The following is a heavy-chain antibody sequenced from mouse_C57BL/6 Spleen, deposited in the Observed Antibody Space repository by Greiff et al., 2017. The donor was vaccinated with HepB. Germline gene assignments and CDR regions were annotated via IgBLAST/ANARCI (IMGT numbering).Heavy chain of an antibody. CDR2: IHPNRGST. Sequence: QVQLQQPGAELVKPGASVKLSCKASGYTFTSYWMHWVKQRPGQGLEWIGMIHPNRGSTNYNEKFKSKATLTVDKSSSTAYMQLSSLTSEDSAVYYCARGGYYEYDRAMDYWGQGTSVTVSS. CDR3: ARGGYYEYDRAMDY. J-gene: IGHJ4*01. CDR1: GYTFTSYW. D-gene: IGHD2-4*01. V-gene: IGHV1-64*01.